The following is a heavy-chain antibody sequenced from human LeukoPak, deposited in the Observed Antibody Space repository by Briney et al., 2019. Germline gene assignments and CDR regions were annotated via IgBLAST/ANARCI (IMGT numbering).Heavy chain of an antibody. Sequence: ASVKVSCKASGYTFTSYDINWVRQATGQGLEWMGWMNPNNGNTYYAPSFKGRVTMTRNISIATVHMELSRLTSADTAVYFCARGHSPIWYDSSGYRPLDYWGQGSLVTVS. D-gene: IGHD3-22*01. V-gene: IGHV1-8*01. CDR1: GYTFTSYD. J-gene: IGHJ4*02. CDR2: MNPNNGNT. CDR3: ARGHSPIWYDSSGYRPLDY.